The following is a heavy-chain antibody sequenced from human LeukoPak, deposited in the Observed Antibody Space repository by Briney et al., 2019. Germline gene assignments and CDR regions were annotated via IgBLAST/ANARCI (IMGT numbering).Heavy chain of an antibody. J-gene: IGHJ4*02. CDR3: ARHRIYDSSGYPFDY. D-gene: IGHD3-22*01. CDR2: IYYSGST. CDR1: GGSISSSSYY. Sequence: SETLSLTCTVSGGSISSSSYYWGWVRQPPGTGREWVGSIYYSGSTYYNPSLKSRVTISVDTSKNQFSLKLSSVTAADTAVYYCARHRIYDSSGYPFDYWGQGTLVTVSS. V-gene: IGHV4-39*01.